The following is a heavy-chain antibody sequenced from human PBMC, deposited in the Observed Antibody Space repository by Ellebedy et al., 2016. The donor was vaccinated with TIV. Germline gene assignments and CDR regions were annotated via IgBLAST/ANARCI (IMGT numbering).Heavy chain of an antibody. CDR1: GFTFSSYW. CDR3: ARDREVSSSWSRGNDY. Sequence: PGGSLRLSCAASGFTFSSYWMHWVRQAPGKGLVWVSRINSDGSSISYADSVKGRFTIARDNAKNTLYLQMNSLRAEDTAWYCCARDREVSSSWSRGNDYWGQGTLVTVSS. J-gene: IGHJ4*02. V-gene: IGHV3-74*01. CDR2: INSDGSSI. D-gene: IGHD6-13*01.